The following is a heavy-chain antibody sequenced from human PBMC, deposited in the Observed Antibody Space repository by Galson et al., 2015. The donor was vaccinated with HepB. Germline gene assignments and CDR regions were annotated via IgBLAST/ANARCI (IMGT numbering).Heavy chain of an antibody. CDR2: ISSDGSNK. V-gene: IGHV3-30-3*01. D-gene: IGHD5-24*01. CDR1: GLTFRNYA. Sequence: SLRLSCAASGLTFRNYAMHWVRQAPGKGLEWVALISSDGSNKYYTDSVKGRFTISRDNSKNTLDLQMNSLRSEDTAVYYCARGIDGYGPTLGYWGQRTLVTVSS. CDR3: ARGIDGYGPTLGY. J-gene: IGHJ4*02.